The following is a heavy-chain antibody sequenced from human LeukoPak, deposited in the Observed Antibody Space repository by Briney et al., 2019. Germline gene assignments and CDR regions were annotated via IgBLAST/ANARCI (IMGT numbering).Heavy chain of an antibody. CDR3: ARAATVTIFGVVPQPDNWFDP. J-gene: IGHJ5*02. Sequence: ASVKVSCKASGGTFSSYAISWVRQAPGQGLEWMGGIIPIFGTANYAQKFQGRVTITADESTSTAYMELSSLRSEDTAVYYCARAATVTIFGVVPQPDNWFDPWGQGTLVTASS. D-gene: IGHD3-3*01. CDR1: GGTFSSYA. V-gene: IGHV1-69*13. CDR2: IIPIFGTA.